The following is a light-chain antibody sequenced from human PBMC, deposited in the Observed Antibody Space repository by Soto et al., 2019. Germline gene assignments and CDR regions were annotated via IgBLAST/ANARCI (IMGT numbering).Light chain of an antibody. Sequence: EIVLTQSPGTLSLSPGERATLSCRAIQSVSSSYLAWYQQKPGQAPRLLIYGASARATGIPDRFRGSGSGTDFTLTISRLEPEDFAVYYCQQYGSSPPFTFGRGTKVDIK. CDR3: QQYGSSPPFT. V-gene: IGKV3-20*01. CDR2: GAS. J-gene: IGKJ3*01. CDR1: QSVSSSY.